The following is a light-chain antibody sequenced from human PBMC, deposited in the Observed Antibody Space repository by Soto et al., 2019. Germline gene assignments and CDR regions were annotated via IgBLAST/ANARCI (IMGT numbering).Light chain of an antibody. CDR1: SSDVGGYNY. Sequence: QSVLTQPASVSGSPGQSITISCTGTSSDVGGYNYVSWYQQHPGKAPKLMIYDVSNRPSGVSNLFSGSKSGNTASLTISGLQAEDEADEYCSSYTSSSTLVVFGGGTKLTVL. CDR2: DVS. CDR3: SSYTSSSTLVV. J-gene: IGLJ2*01. V-gene: IGLV2-14*01.